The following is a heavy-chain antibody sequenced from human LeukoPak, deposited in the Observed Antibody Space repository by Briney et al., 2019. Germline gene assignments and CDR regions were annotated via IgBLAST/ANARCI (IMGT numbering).Heavy chain of an antibody. CDR3: ARAGTTGTVYYYYMDV. J-gene: IGHJ6*03. D-gene: IGHD1-1*01. CDR1: GGSISSSSYY. CDR2: IYYSGST. V-gene: IGHV4-39*01. Sequence: SETLSLTCTVSGGSISSSSYYWGWIRQPPGTGLEWIGSIYYSGSTYYNPSLKSRVTISVDTSKNQFSLKLSSVTAADTAVYYCARAGTTGTVYYYYMDVWGKGTTVTVSS.